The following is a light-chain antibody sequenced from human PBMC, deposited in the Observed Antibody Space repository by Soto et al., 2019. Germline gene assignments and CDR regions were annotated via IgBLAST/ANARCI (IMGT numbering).Light chain of an antibody. CDR3: QQYNNWTGT. J-gene: IGKJ1*01. Sequence: DIQITQSPSTLSASVLGSVTITCRASERISSWLAWSQQKPGKVPKLLIYDASTLESGAPSRFSGSGSGTEFTLTIGSLQSEDCALYYCQQYNNWTGTFGQGTKVDIK. V-gene: IGKV1-5*01. CDR1: ERISSW. CDR2: DAS.